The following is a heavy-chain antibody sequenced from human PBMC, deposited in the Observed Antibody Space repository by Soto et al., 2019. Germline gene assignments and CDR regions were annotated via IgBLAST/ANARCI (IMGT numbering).Heavy chain of an antibody. CDR3: ARGYYDFWSGYNWFDP. D-gene: IGHD3-3*01. CDR2: IYSGGST. Sequence: GGSLRLSCAASGFTVSSNYMSWVRQAPGKGLEWVSVIYSGGSTYYADSVKGRFTISRDNSKNTLYLQMNSLRAEDTAVYYCARGYYDFWSGYNWFDPWGQGTLVTVSS. V-gene: IGHV3-66*01. CDR1: GFTVSSNY. J-gene: IGHJ5*02.